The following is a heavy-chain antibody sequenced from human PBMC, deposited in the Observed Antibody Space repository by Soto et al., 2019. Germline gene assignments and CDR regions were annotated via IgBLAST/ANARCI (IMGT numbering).Heavy chain of an antibody. J-gene: IGHJ3*02. D-gene: IGHD2-21*02. CDR2: IYHSGSA. Sequence: QVQLQESGPGLVKPSGTLSLTCAVSGGSVSSSNWWSWVRQSPGKGLEWMGEIYHSGSAHYNPSLKSRATISLGKSKTRFSLRLTSVTAADRAVYYCARVPGVVVSADDAFDIWGPGTRVIVSS. V-gene: IGHV4-4*02. CDR1: GGSVSSSNW. CDR3: ARVPGVVVSADDAFDI.